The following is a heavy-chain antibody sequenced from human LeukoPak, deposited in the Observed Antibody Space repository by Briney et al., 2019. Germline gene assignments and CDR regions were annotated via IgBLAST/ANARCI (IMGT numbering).Heavy chain of an antibody. CDR2: INHSGST. D-gene: IGHD5-12*01. V-gene: IGHV4-34*01. J-gene: IGHJ6*03. CDR1: GGSFSGYY. Sequence: SETLSLTCAVYGGSFSGYYWSWIRQPPGKGLEWIGEINHSGSTNYNPSLKSRVTISVDTSKNQFSLKLSSVTAADTAVYYCARQPRGYSGYDYGYYYYYMDVWGKGTTVTISS. CDR3: ARQPRGYSGYDYGYYYYYMDV.